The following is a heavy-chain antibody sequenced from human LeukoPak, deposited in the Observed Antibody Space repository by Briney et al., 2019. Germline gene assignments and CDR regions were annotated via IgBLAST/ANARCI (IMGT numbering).Heavy chain of an antibody. V-gene: IGHV3-33*01. J-gene: IGHJ4*02. D-gene: IGHD3-10*01. CDR1: GFFFSNYG. CDR2: FCSDGRQK. Sequence: PGGSLRLSCAASGFFFSNYGFRWVRQAPGKGLEWVAVFCSDGRQKYYADSLRGRFTVSIDTSKKTVYIQLNRLRAQDTAVYYCARDHDGSGKYGQLYWGQGTLVIVSS. CDR3: ARDHDGSGKYGQLY.